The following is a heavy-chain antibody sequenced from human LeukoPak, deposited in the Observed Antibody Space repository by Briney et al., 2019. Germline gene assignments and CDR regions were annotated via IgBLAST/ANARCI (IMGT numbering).Heavy chain of an antibody. J-gene: IGHJ6*03. CDR1: GFTFSSYA. Sequence: PGGSLRLSCAASGFTFSSYAMNRVRQAPGKGLQWVSSISDSGDSTYYADSVKGRFTISRDTSKNTLFLQMNSLRAEDTALYYCAKRGVERVGDYHYYYYLDVWGKGTTVTVSS. CDR3: AKRGVERVGDYHYYYYLDV. CDR2: ISDSGDST. D-gene: IGHD1-1*01. V-gene: IGHV3-23*01.